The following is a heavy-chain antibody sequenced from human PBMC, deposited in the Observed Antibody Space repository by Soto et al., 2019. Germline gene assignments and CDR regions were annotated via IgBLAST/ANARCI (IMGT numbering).Heavy chain of an antibody. Sequence: GGSLRLSCAASAFIFSSYAMHWVRQAPGKGLEWVAVITYQGSKKIYADSAKGRFSISRDNSNDELYLQMNSPRAAATAVYYCAVQWGYWGQGTLVTVSS. V-gene: IGHV3-30*08. CDR2: ITYQGSKK. J-gene: IGHJ4*01. D-gene: IGHD2-8*01. CDR1: AFIFSSYA. CDR3: AVQWGY.